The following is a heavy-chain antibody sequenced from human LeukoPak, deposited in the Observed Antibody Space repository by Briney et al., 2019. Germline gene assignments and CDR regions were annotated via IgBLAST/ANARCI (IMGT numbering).Heavy chain of an antibody. CDR3: ARVLRFLEWSGRMDV. CDR2: IYYSGST. D-gene: IGHD3-3*01. J-gene: IGHJ6*04. V-gene: IGHV4-30-4*08. Sequence: PSETLSLTCTVSGGSISSGVYYWSWIRQPPGKGLEWIGYIYYSGSTYYNPSLKSRVTISVDTSKNQFSLKLSSVTAADTAVYYCARVLRFLEWSGRMDVWGKGTTVTVSS. CDR1: GGSISSGVYY.